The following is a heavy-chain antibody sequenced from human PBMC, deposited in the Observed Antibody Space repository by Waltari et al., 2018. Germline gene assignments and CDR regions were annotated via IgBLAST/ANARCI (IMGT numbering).Heavy chain of an antibody. V-gene: IGHV3-30*02. CDR3: AKVGSSWYFEWLVRVVDYYGMDV. CDR1: GFTFSSYG. CDR2: IRYDGSNK. D-gene: IGHD6-19*01. Sequence: QVQLVESGGGVVQPGGSLRLSCAASGFTFSSYGMHWVRQAPGKGLEWVAFIRYDGSNKYYADSVKGRFTISRDNSKNTLYLQMNSLRAEDTAVYYCAKVGSSWYFEWLVRVVDYYGMDVWGQGTTVTVSS. J-gene: IGHJ6*02.